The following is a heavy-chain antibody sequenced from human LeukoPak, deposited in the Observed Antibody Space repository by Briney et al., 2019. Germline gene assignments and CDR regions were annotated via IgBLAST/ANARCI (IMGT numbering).Heavy chain of an antibody. J-gene: IGHJ4*02. V-gene: IGHV3-23*01. CDR1: GFTFSSYW. Sequence: GGSLRLSCAASGFTFSSYWMSWVRQAPGKGLEWVSAISGSGGSTYYADSVKGRFTISRDNSKNTLYLQMNSLRAEDTAVYYCAKEQGYDILTGYYLRYYFDYWGQGTLVTVSS. CDR3: AKEQGYDILTGYYLRYYFDY. CDR2: ISGSGGST. D-gene: IGHD3-9*01.